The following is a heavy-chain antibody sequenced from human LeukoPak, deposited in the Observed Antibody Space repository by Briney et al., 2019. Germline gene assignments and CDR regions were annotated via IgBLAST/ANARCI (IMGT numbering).Heavy chain of an antibody. D-gene: IGHD1-26*01. CDR3: TKGRGNYYSDY. CDR2: IRSKAYGGTA. CDR1: GFTVSQAW. J-gene: IGHJ4*02. Sequence: GGSLRLSCAASGFTVSQAWMTWVRRAPGKGLERVGFIRSKAYGGTAEYAASVKGRFTISRDDSKSIAYLQMNSLKTEDTAVYYCTKGRGNYYSDYWGQGTLVAVSS. V-gene: IGHV3-49*04.